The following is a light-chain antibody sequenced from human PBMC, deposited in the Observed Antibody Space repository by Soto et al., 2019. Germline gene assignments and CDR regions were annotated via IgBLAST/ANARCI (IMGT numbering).Light chain of an antibody. V-gene: IGLV2-14*03. CDR1: SSDVGGYNF. CDR2: DVS. J-gene: IGLJ3*02. CDR3: NSYTSSSTGV. Sequence: QSALTQPASVSGSLGQSITISCTGTSSDVGGYNFVSWYQQHPGKAPKLMIYDVSVRPSGVSGRFSGSKSGNTASLTISGLQGEDEADYYCNSYTSSSTGVFGGGTKVTVL.